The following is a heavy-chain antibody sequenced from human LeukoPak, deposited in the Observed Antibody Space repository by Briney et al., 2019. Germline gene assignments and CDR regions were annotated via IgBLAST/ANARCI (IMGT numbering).Heavy chain of an antibody. J-gene: IGHJ3*02. CDR2: IYYSGST. D-gene: IGHD6-13*01. CDR3: ARDLGIAAASGGAFDI. Sequence: SETLSLTCTVSGGSISSSSYYWGWIRQPPGKGLEWIGSIYYSGSTYYNPSLKSRVTISVDTSKNQFSLKLSSVTAADTAVYYCARDLGIAAASGGAFDIWGQGTMVTVSS. CDR1: GGSISSSSYY. V-gene: IGHV4-39*07.